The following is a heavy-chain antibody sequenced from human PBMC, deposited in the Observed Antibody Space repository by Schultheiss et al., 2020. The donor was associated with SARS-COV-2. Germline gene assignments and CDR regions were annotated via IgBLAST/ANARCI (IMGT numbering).Heavy chain of an antibody. CDR3: AKDRGYDYGGNSFFAY. J-gene: IGHJ4*02. CDR2: ISGGGST. D-gene: IGHD4-23*01. Sequence: LSLTCTVSGGSVSSGSYYWSWIRQPPGKGLEWVSAISGGGSTYYAESVKGRFTVSRDNSKNTVYLQMNSLRAEDTAVYYCAKDRGYDYGGNSFFAYWGQGTLVTVSS. CDR1: GGSVSSGSYY. V-gene: IGHV3-53*05.